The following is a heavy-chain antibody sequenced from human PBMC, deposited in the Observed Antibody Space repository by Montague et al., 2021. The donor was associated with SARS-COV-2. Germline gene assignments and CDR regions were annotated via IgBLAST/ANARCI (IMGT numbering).Heavy chain of an antibody. CDR2: INHSGTT. V-gene: IGHV4-34*01. CDR3: ARWDPQTLTLIRLRGKSASDY. Sequence: SETLSLTCAVYGGSFSGYYWTWIRQSPGKGLEWIAEINHSGTTNYNFNPSLRSRVTISVDTSKSQFSLKLSSVTAADTGVYYCARWDPQTLTLIRLRGKSASDYWSQGTLVTVSS. D-gene: IGHD3-16*01. J-gene: IGHJ4*02. CDR1: GGSFSGYY.